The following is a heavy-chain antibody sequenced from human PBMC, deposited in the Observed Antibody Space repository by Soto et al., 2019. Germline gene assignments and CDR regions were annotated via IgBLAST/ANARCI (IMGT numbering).Heavy chain of an antibody. CDR1: GFIFDDYG. J-gene: IGHJ6*02. D-gene: IGHD5-12*01. CDR2: ITWNGGST. V-gene: IGHV3-20*04. Sequence: EVQLVESGGGVVRPGGSLRLSCVAFGFIFDDYGMTWVRQAPGKGLEWVSGITWNGGSTSYADSVKGRFTISRDNAKNSLYLQMNSLRAEDTALYYCARYLVATNCMDVWGQGTTVTVSS. CDR3: ARYLVATNCMDV.